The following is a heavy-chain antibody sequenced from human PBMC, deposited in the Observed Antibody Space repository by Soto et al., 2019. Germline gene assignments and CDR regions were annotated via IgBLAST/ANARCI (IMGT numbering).Heavy chain of an antibody. D-gene: IGHD4-17*01. CDR2: ISYDGSNK. CDR3: ARDLKFGTTVTTRGYFQH. V-gene: IGHV3-30-3*01. J-gene: IGHJ1*01. Sequence: QVQLVESGGGVVQPGRSLRLSCAASGFTFSSYAMHWVRQAPGKGLEWVAVISYDGSNKYYADSVKGRFTISRDNSKNTLYLQMNSLRAEDTAVYYCARDLKFGTTVTTRGYFQHWGQGTLVTVSS. CDR1: GFTFSSYA.